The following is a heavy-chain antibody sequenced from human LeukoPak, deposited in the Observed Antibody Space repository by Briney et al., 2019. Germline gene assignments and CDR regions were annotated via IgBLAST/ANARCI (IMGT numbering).Heavy chain of an antibody. CDR1: GFTFSSYG. CDR3: ARVVATTSKYFDY. V-gene: IGHV3-23*01. J-gene: IGHJ4*02. Sequence: GRSLRLSCAASGFTFSSYGMHWVRQAPGKGLEWVTTIRGNGVSTYYADSVKGRFTISRDNSNNTLYLQMSSLRAEDTAIYYCARVVATTSKYFDYWGQGTLVTVSS. CDR2: IRGNGVST. D-gene: IGHD5-12*01.